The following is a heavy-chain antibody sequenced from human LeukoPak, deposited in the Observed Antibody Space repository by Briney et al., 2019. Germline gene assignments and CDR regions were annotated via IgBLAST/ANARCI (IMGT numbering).Heavy chain of an antibody. CDR2: IRSDSSYK. J-gene: IGHJ4*02. V-gene: IGHV3-30*02. Sequence: GGSLRLSCVASGFSFRNYGMHWVRQAPGKGLEWVTFIRSDSSYKYYADSVKGRFTTSRDNSKSTLDLQMNSLRAEDTAVYYCARDTYSSSWYGYYFDYWGQGTLVTVSS. CDR1: GFSFRNYG. CDR3: ARDTYSSSWYGYYFDY. D-gene: IGHD6-13*01.